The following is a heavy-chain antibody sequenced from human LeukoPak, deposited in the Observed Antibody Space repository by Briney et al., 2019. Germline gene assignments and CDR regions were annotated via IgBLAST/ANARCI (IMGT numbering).Heavy chain of an antibody. J-gene: IGHJ4*02. V-gene: IGHV1-46*01. CDR1: GYTFTNYY. CDR2: INPSNGDT. D-gene: IGHD2-15*01. CDR3: ARDFSTPENILDY. Sequence: ASVKVSCKASGYTFTNYYFHWVRQAPGQWLEWMGIINPSNGDTTYAQKFQGRVTVTRDTSTSTVYMELSSLRSEDTAVYYCARDFSTPENILDYWGQGTLVTVSS.